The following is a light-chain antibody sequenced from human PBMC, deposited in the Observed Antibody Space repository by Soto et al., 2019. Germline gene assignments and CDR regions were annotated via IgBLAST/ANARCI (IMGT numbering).Light chain of an antibody. J-gene: IGKJ2*01. CDR3: QQRSNWPPRT. V-gene: IGKV3D-20*02. CDR1: QRVSSSY. Sequence: EIVLAQSPGTLSLSPGERATLSCRASQRVSSSYFAWYQQQPGQAPRLLMYGISRRATGIPDRFSGSGSGTDFTLTISSLEPEDFAIYYCQQRSNWPPRTFGQGTKVDIK. CDR2: GIS.